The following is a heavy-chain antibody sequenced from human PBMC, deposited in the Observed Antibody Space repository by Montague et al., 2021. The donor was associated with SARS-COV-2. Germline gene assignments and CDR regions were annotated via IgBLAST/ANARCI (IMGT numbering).Heavy chain of an antibody. J-gene: IGHJ3*02. CDR3: VRIAEDSSNLDAFDT. Sequence: ESGPEVKPTQTLTLTCTFSGFSLTTSGVSVGWMRQPPGKAPEWLALIDRDDDKFYTSSLRTRLTISKDTSKNLVVLTMTNMDPVDTATYYCVRIAEDSSNLDAFDTWGQGAPVIVSA. V-gene: IGHV2-70*01. CDR2: IDRDDDK. CDR1: GFSLTTSGVS. D-gene: IGHD1-1*01.